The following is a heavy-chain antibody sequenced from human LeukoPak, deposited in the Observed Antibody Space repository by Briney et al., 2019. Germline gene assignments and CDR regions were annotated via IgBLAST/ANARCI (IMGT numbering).Heavy chain of an antibody. CDR2: ISRSGLTI. CDR1: GFTFGSSE. V-gene: IGHV3-48*03. J-gene: IGHJ4*02. D-gene: IGHD3-10*01. CDR3: ATSSAMVHVF. Sequence: GGSLRLSCKVLGFTFGSSEMNWVRQAPGKGLDGLSYISRSGLTIYYADSVKGRFTTSRDNAENSLFLQMDSLRAEETAVYYCATSSAMVHVFWGQGTLVTVSS.